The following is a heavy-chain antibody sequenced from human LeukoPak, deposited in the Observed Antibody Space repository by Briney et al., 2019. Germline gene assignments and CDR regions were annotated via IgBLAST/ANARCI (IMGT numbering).Heavy chain of an antibody. CDR3: AKDASSSWYGNWFDP. Sequence: GGSLRLSCAASGFSFDDYAMHWVRQAPGKGLEWVSGISWNSGSIGYADSVKGQFTISRDNAKNSLYLQMNSLRAEDTALYYCAKDASSSWYGNWFDPWGQGTLVTVSS. D-gene: IGHD6-13*01. CDR1: GFSFDDYA. CDR2: ISWNSGSI. V-gene: IGHV3-9*01. J-gene: IGHJ5*02.